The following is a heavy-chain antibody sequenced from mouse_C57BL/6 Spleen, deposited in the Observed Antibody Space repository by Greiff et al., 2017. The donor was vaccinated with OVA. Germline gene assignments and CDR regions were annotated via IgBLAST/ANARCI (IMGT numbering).Heavy chain of an antibody. D-gene: IGHD3-1*01. CDR3: ARSGVPYYFDY. V-gene: IGHV1-4*01. CDR2: INPSSGYT. Sequence: VKLVESGAELARPGASVKMSCKASGYTFTSYTMHWVKQRPGQGLEWIGYINPSSGYTKYNQKFKDKATLTADKSSSTAYMQLSSLTSEDSAVYYCARSGVPYYFDYWGQGTTLTVSS. J-gene: IGHJ2*01. CDR1: GYTFTSYT.